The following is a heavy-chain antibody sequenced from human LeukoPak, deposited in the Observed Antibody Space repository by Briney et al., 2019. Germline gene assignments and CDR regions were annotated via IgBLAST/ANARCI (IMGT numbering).Heavy chain of an antibody. CDR3: ARGSYSNYYYYYGMDV. CDR1: GFTVSSNY. V-gene: IGHV3-53*04. Sequence: GGSLRLSCAASGFTVSSNYMSWVRQAPGKGLEWVSVIYSGGSTYYADSVKGRFTISRHNSKNTLYLQMNSLRAEDTAVYYCARGSYSNYYYYYGMDVWGQGTTVTVSS. J-gene: IGHJ6*02. D-gene: IGHD5-18*01. CDR2: IYSGGST.